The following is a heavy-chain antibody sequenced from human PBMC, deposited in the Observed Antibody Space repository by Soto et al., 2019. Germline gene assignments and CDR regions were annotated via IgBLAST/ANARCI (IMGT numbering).Heavy chain of an antibody. CDR3: ARVGEDGIDV. Sequence: SETLSLTCAVSGYSISSGYYWGWIRQPPGKGLEWIGSIYHSGSTYYNPSLKSRVTISVDTSKNQFSLKLSSVTAADTAVYYCARVGEDGIDVWGQGTTVTVYS. J-gene: IGHJ6*02. D-gene: IGHD3-10*01. V-gene: IGHV4-38-2*01. CDR1: GYSISSGYY. CDR2: IYHSGST.